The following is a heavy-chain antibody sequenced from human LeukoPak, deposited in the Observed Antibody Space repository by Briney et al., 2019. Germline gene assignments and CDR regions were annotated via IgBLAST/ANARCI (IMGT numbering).Heavy chain of an antibody. D-gene: IGHD2-2*01. V-gene: IGHV3-30*02. Sequence: GGSLRLSCAASGFTFSSYGMHCVRQAPGKGLEWVAFIRYDGSNKYYADSVKGRFTISRDNSKNTLYLQIHSLSAEDTAVYYCAAAGHRVVPGATIEDYYYFMDVWGKGTTVTVSS. CDR3: AAAGHRVVPGATIEDYYYFMDV. J-gene: IGHJ6*03. CDR2: IRYDGSNK. CDR1: GFTFSSYG.